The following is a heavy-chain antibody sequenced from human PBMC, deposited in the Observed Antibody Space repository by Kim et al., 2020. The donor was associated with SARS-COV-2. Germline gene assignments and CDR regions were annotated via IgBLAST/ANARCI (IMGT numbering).Heavy chain of an antibody. J-gene: IGHJ5*02. Sequence: GESLKISCKGSGYSFTSYWISWVRQMPGKGLEWMGRIDPSDSYTNYSPSFQGHVTISAYKSISTAYQQWSSLKSSDTAMYYCAGGCSWYWIGNWFDPWGQGALVTVSS. V-gene: IGHV5-10-1*01. CDR2: IDPSDSYT. CDR1: GYSFTSYW. CDR3: AGGCSWYWIGNWFDP. D-gene: IGHD6-13*01.